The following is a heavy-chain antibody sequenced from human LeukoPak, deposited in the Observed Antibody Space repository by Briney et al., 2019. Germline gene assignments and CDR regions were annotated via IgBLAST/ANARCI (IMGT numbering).Heavy chain of an antibody. CDR2: INPNSGGT. CDR3: ARARTNRQPYLQH. V-gene: IGHV1-2*02. CDR1: GYTFTGYY. D-gene: IGHD1-14*01. Sequence: ASVKVSYKASGYTFTGYYMHWVRQAPGQGLEWMGWINPNSGGTNYAQKFQGRVTMTRDTSISTAYMELSRLRSDDTAVYYCARARTNRQPYLQHWGQGTLVTVSS. J-gene: IGHJ1*01.